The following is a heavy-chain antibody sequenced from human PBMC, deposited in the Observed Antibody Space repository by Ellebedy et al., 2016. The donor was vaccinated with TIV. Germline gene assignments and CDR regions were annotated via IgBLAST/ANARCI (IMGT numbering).Heavy chain of an antibody. V-gene: IGHV1-46*01. CDR1: GGTFTSYY. D-gene: IGHD2-2*01. CDR2: INPSGGST. J-gene: IGHJ6*02. CDR3: ARDYGTSFGMSSGMDV. Sequence: AASVKVSCKASGGTFTSYYMHWVRQAPGQGLEWMGIINPSGGSTSYAQKFQGRVTMTRDTSTSTVYMELSSLRSEDTAVYYCARDYGTSFGMSSGMDVWGQGTTVTVSS.